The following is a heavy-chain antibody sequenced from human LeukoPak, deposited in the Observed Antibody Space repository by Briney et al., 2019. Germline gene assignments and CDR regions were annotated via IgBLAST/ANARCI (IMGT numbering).Heavy chain of an antibody. J-gene: IGHJ4*02. V-gene: IGHV4-34*01. Sequence: SETLSLTCAVYGGSFSGYYWSWIRQPPGKGLEWIGEINHSGSTNYNPSLKSRVTISVDTSKNQFSLKLSSVTAADTAVYYCAREVCTYYSGSASCGYFDYWGQGTLVTVSS. CDR1: GGSFSGYY. CDR2: INHSGST. D-gene: IGHD3-10*01. CDR3: AREVCTYYSGSASCGYFDY.